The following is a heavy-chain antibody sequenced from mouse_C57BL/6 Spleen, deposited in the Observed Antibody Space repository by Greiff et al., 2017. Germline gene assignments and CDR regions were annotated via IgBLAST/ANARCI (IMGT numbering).Heavy chain of an antibody. CDR1: GYTFTDYE. Sequence: VQLQQSGAELVRPGASVTLSCKASGYTFTDYEMHWVKQTPVHGLEWIGAIEPETGGTAYNQKFKGKAILTADKSSSTAYMELRSRTSEDSAVYYCTTGKRDYFDYWGQGTTLTVSS. J-gene: IGHJ2*01. CDR2: IEPETGGT. D-gene: IGHD1-1*01. CDR3: TTGKRDYFDY. V-gene: IGHV1-15*01.